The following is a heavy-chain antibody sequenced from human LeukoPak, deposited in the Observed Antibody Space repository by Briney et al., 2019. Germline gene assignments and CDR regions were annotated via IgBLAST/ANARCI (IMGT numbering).Heavy chain of an antibody. J-gene: IGHJ5*02. CDR2: FDPEDGET. CDR3: ARKLRLGGNWFDP. CDR1: GYTLTELS. V-gene: IGHV1-24*01. Sequence: ASVKVSCKVSGYTLTELSMHWVRQAPGKGLEWMGGFDPEDGETIYAQKFQGRVTFTADESTSTAYMELSSLRSEDTALYYCARKLRLGGNWFDPWGQGTLVTVSS. D-gene: IGHD1-26*01.